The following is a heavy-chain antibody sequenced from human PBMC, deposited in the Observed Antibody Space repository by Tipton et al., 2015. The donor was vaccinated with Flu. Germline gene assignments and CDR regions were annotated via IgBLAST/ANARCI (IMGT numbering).Heavy chain of an antibody. CDR3: ARDGAIFGVVTPFGY. CDR1: GASVNIENYY. D-gene: IGHD3-3*01. V-gene: IGHV4-39*07. J-gene: IGHJ4*02. Sequence: TLSLTCTVSGASVNIENYYWGWIRQPPGKGLEWIGSIYYSGSTYYNPSLKSRVTISVDTSKNQFSLKLSSVTAADTAVYYCARDGAIFGVVTPFGYWGQGTLDRLL. CDR2: IYYSGST.